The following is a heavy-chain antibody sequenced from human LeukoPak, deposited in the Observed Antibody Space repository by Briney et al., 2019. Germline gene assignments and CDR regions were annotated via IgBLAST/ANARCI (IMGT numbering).Heavy chain of an antibody. CDR3: ARYGNSAVY. CDR2: IHYTGTT. CDR1: GGSISISHHY. J-gene: IGHJ4*02. Sequence: PSETLSLTCTVSGGSISISHHYWAWIRQPPGKGLDWIGTIHYTGTTYYNPSLRSRVSISVDRSTNQFSLRVSPVTAADTAVYYCARYGNSAVYWGQGTLVTVSS. D-gene: IGHD4-23*01. V-gene: IGHV4-39*07.